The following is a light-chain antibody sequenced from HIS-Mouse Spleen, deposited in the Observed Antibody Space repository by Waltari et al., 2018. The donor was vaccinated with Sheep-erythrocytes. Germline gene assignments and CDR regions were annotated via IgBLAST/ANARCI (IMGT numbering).Light chain of an antibody. CDR3: CSYAGSYTYV. V-gene: IGLV2-11*01. CDR2: DVS. Sequence: QSVLTQPRSVSGSPGQSVTISCTGTSSDVGGSTYVSWYQQHPGKAPKLMIYDVSKRPSGVPDRFSGSKSGNTASLTISGLQAEDEADYYCCSYAGSYTYVFGTGTKVTVL. J-gene: IGLJ1*01. CDR1: SSDVGGSTY.